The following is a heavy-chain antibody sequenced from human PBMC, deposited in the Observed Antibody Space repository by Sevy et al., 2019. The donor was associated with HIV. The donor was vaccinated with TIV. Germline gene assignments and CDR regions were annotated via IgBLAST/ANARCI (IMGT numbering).Heavy chain of an antibody. CDR2: INPNSGGT. V-gene: IGHV1-2*02. D-gene: IGHD1-26*01. J-gene: IGHJ4*02. Sequence: ASVKVSCKASGYTFTGYYMHWVRQAPGQGLEWMGWINPNSGGTNDAQKFQGRVTMTRDTSISTAYMELSRLRSDDTAVYYCARGARVGATIIDDYWGQGTLVTVSS. CDR3: ARGARVGATIIDDY. CDR1: GYTFTGYY.